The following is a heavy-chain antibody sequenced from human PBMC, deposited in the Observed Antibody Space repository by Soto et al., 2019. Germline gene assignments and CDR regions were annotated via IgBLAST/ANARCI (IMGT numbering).Heavy chain of an antibody. J-gene: IGHJ4*02. Sequence: SGGSLRLSCKATGFTFDGFPMTWVRQAPGKGLQWVAAMSGSGHTITYADSVTGRFTISRDNSKDTLYLQMNSLRHEDSAIYFCARDDPFDLWGQGTQVTVSS. CDR2: MSGSGHTI. V-gene: IGHV3-23*01. CDR1: GFTFDGFP. CDR3: ARDDPFDL.